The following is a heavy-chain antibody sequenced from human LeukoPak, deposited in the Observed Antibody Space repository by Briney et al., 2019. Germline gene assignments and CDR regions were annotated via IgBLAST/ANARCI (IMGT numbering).Heavy chain of an antibody. CDR2: IGGSGGST. J-gene: IGHJ4*02. CDR3: AKDFSRLYYYDSSGSNYFDY. V-gene: IGHV3-23*01. D-gene: IGHD3-22*01. CDR1: GFTFSSYA. Sequence: GGSLRLSCAAFGFTFSSYAMSWVRQAPGKGLEWVSAIGGSGGSTYYADSVKGRFTISRDNSKNTLYLQMNSLRAEDTAVYYCAKDFSRLYYYDSSGSNYFDYWGQGTLVTVSS.